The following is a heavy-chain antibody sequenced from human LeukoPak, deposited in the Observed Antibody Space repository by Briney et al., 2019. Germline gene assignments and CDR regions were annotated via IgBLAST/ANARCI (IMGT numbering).Heavy chain of an antibody. CDR1: GASVSSGSYY. V-gene: IGHV4-61*02. CDR3: ARGVSTT. Sequence: SEPLSLTCAVSGASVSSGSYYWSWIRQPAGKGLAWIGRIYTSGSTNYNPSLKSRVTISLDTSKNQFSLNLSSVTAADTAVYYCARGVSTTWGQGTLVTVSS. CDR2: IYTSGST. D-gene: IGHD3-10*01. J-gene: IGHJ5*02.